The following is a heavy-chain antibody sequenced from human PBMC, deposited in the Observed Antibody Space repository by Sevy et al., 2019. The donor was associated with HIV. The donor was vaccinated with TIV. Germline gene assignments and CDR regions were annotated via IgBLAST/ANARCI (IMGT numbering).Heavy chain of an antibody. CDR2: ISDRSTTI. J-gene: IGHJ2*01. D-gene: IGHD3-10*01. V-gene: IGHV3-11*01. CDR1: GFTFRDYY. CDR3: AREGSLRYFDL. Sequence: GGSLRLSCAASGFTFRDYYMSWIRQAPARGLEWLAYISDRSTTIYYADSVKGRFTISRDNAKNSLFLQMKSLRAEDTAVYYCAREGSLRYFDLWGRGTLVTSSS.